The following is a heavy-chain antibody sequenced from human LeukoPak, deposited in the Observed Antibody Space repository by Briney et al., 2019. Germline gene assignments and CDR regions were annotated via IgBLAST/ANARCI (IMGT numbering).Heavy chain of an antibody. CDR3: ASFSSGWYFDY. CDR1: GGSISSGGYS. CDR2: IYHSGST. D-gene: IGHD6-19*01. Sequence: ASQTLSLTCAVSGGSISSGGYSWSWIRQPPGKGLEWIGYIYHSGSTCYNPSLKSRVTISVDGSKNQFSLKLSSVTAADTAVYYCASFSSGWYFDYWGQGTLVTVSS. V-gene: IGHV4-30-2*01. J-gene: IGHJ4*02.